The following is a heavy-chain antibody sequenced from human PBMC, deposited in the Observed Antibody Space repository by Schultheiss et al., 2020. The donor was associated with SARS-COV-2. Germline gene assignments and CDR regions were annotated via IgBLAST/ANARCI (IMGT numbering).Heavy chain of an antibody. Sequence: SVKVSCKASGGTFSSYAISWVRQAPGQGLEWMGGIIPIFGTANYAQKFQGRVTITADESTSTAYMELSSLRSEDTAVYYCALIPKGALMAPAHYGMDVWGQGTTVTVSS. CDR1: GGTFSSYA. CDR2: IIPIFGTA. J-gene: IGHJ6*02. D-gene: IGHD2-2*02. CDR3: ALIPKGALMAPAHYGMDV. V-gene: IGHV1-69*13.